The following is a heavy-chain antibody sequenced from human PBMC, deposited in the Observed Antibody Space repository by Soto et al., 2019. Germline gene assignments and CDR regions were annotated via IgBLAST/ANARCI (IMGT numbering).Heavy chain of an antibody. D-gene: IGHD3-16*01. CDR3: ARDFGVAGSVPGPFSY. J-gene: IGHJ4*02. Sequence: GGSLRLSCAASGFTFSSYSMNWVRQAPGKGLEWVSSISSSSSYIYYADSVKGRFTISRDNAKNSLYLQMNSLRAEDTAVYYCARDFGVAGSVPGPFSYRARRTPVTGS. V-gene: IGHV3-21*01. CDR1: GFTFSSYS. CDR2: ISSSSSYI.